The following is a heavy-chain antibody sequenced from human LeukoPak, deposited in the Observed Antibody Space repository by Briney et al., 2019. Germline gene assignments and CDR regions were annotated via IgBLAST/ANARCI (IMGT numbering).Heavy chain of an antibody. V-gene: IGHV1-18*01. Sequence: ASVKVSCKASGYTFTSYGISWVRQAPGQGLEWMGWISAYNGNTNYAQKLQGRVTMTTDTSTSTAYMELRSLRSDDTAVYYCARGQQLPRDYYYYYMDVWGKGTTVTVSS. CDR1: GYTFTSYG. J-gene: IGHJ6*03. CDR2: ISAYNGNT. D-gene: IGHD6-13*01. CDR3: ARGQQLPRDYYYYYMDV.